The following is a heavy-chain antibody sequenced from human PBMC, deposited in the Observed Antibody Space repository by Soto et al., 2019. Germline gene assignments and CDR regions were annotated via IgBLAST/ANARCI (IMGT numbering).Heavy chain of an antibody. CDR3: ARVGGVGAPPGTDF. D-gene: IGHD1-26*01. V-gene: IGHV1-69*01. CDR2: VIPILGQA. Sequence: HLVQSGAEVKKPGSSVKISCKASGGTFSSYVISWLRQAPGQGLEWMGGVIPILGQAYYAPNLQGRVTITADDSTRTAYMELNRLTSADTAVYFCARVGGVGAPPGTDFWGQGTLVTVSS. J-gene: IGHJ4*02. CDR1: GGTFSSYV.